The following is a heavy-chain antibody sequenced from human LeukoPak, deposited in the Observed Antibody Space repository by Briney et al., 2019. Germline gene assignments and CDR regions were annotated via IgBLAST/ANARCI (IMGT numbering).Heavy chain of an antibody. CDR2: ISYDGSNK. CDR1: GFTFSSYG. D-gene: IGHD1-26*01. V-gene: IGHV3-30*18. Sequence: GGSLTLSCAASGFTFSSYGMHWVRQAPGKGLKWVAVISYDGSNKYYADSVKGRFTISRHNSKNTLYLQMNSLRAEDTAVYYCAKSFRVGAPNSFYFDLGGRGTLVSVSS. CDR3: AKSFRVGAPNSFYFDL. J-gene: IGHJ1*01.